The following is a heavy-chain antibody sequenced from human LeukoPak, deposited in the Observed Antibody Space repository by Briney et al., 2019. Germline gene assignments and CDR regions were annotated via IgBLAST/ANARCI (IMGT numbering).Heavy chain of an antibody. Sequence: SETLSLTCTVSGGSISSYYWSWIRQPAGKGLEWIGRIYTSGSTNHNPSLKSRVTMSVDTSKNQFSLKLSSVTAADTAVYYCARDSPLPAAEAFDIWGQGTMVTVSS. CDR1: GGSISSYY. J-gene: IGHJ3*02. D-gene: IGHD2-2*01. V-gene: IGHV4-4*07. CDR2: IYTSGST. CDR3: ARDSPLPAAEAFDI.